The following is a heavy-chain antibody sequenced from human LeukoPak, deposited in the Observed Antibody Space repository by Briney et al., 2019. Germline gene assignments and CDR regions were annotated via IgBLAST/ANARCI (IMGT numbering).Heavy chain of an antibody. CDR1: GFTFSSYS. V-gene: IGHV3-48*01. CDR2: ISSSSSTI. Sequence: GGSLRLSCAASGFTFSSYSMTWVRQAPGKGLEWVSYISSSSSTIYYADSVKGRFTISRDNAKNSLYLQMNSLRAEGTAVYYCARDKSGYNWGYFDYWGQGTLVTVSS. J-gene: IGHJ4*02. D-gene: IGHD5-24*01. CDR3: ARDKSGYNWGYFDY.